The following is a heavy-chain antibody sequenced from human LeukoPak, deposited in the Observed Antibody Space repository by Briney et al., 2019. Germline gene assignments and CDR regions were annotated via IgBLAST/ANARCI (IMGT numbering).Heavy chain of an antibody. CDR3: ARDLRVPPYYMDV. D-gene: IGHD4/OR15-4a*01. CDR2: ISSSSSYI. J-gene: IGHJ6*03. CDR1: GFTFSSYS. V-gene: IGHV3-21*01. Sequence: GGSLRLSCAASGFTFSSYSMNWVRQAPGKGLEWVSSISSSSSYIYYADSVKGRFTISRDNAKNSLYLQMHSLRAEDTAVYYCARDLRVPPYYMDVWGKGTTVTVSS.